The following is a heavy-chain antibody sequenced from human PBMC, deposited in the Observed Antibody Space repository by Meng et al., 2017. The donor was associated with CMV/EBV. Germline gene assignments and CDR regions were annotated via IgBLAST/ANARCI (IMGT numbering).Heavy chain of an antibody. CDR1: GGSISSSSYY. CDR3: ARGGIAAAGLH. CDR2: IYYSGST. Sequence: QLQLQESGPGLVKPSETLSLTCTVSGGSISSSSYYWGWIRQPPGKGLEWIGSIYYSGSTYYNPSLKSRVTISVDTSKNQFSLKLGSVTAADTAVYYCARGGIAAAGLHWGQGTLVTVSS. D-gene: IGHD6-13*01. J-gene: IGHJ4*02. V-gene: IGHV4-39*07.